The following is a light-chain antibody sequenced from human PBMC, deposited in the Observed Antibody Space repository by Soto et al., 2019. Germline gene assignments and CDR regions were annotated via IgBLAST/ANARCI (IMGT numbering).Light chain of an antibody. Sequence: DFQMTQSPSTLSASVGDRVTISCRASQPISNWLAWYQQKPGKAPKLLIYDSSSLETGVPPRFSGTGSGTQYTLTISSLQPDDSATYYCQQYNSDPYTFGQGTRLQIK. CDR3: QQYNSDPYT. J-gene: IGKJ2*01. V-gene: IGKV1-5*01. CDR2: DSS. CDR1: QPISNW.